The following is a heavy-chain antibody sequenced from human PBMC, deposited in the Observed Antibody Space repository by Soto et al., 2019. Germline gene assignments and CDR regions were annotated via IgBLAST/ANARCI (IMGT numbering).Heavy chain of an antibody. V-gene: IGHV3-30-3*01. CDR2: VSFDGTNK. D-gene: IGHD6-13*01. Sequence: QVQLVESGGGVVQPGRSLRLSCAASGFTFSTHAMHWVRQAPGKGLECVSIVSFDGTNKYHADSGKGRFTISRDNSKNTLYLQMSGLTPEDTAVYYCARDQTGITTAGGGRIDHWGQGTLVTVSS. CDR1: GFTFSTHA. CDR3: ARDQTGITTAGGGRIDH. J-gene: IGHJ4*02.